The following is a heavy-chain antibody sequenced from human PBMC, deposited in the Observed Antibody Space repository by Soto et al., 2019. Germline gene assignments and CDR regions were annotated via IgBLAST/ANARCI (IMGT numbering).Heavy chain of an antibody. CDR2: ISATGGGT. CDR1: GFTFSSYA. J-gene: IGHJ4*02. Sequence: PGGSLRLSCAASGFTFSSYAMSWVRQAPGKGLEWVATISATGGGTYYADPVKGRFTISRDNSKNTLYLQMNGLRVEDTAVYYCAKDRLAGNFDYWGQGTQVTVS. V-gene: IGHV3-23*01. CDR3: AKDRLAGNFDY.